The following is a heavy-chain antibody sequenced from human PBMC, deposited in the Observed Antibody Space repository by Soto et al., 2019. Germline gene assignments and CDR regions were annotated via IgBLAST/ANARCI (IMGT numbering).Heavy chain of an antibody. J-gene: IGHJ5*02. CDR3: AREVHDYGGKAPKWFDP. D-gene: IGHD4-17*01. CDR2: IYYSGST. CDR1: GGSISSYY. V-gene: IGHV4-59*01. Sequence: SETLSLTCTVSGGSISSYYWSWIRQPPGKGLEWIGYIYYSGSTNYNPSLKSRVTISVDTSKNQFSLKLSSVTAADTAVYYCAREVHDYGGKAPKWFDPWGQGTLVTVAS.